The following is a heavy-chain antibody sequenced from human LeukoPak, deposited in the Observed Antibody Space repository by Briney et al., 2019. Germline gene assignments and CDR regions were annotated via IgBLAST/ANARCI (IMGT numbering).Heavy chain of an antibody. CDR3: ARVASTTRRHDAFHI. CDR1: GYTFTDFY. CDR2: INPNSGGT. D-gene: IGHD1-1*01. J-gene: IGHJ3*02. Sequence: ASVNVSCKASGYTFTDFYMHWVRQAPGQGLEWMGWINPNSGGTIYAQKFQGRVTLTRDTSTSPAYMELSSLRSDDTAVYYCARVASTTRRHDAFHIWGQGTMVTISS. V-gene: IGHV1-2*02.